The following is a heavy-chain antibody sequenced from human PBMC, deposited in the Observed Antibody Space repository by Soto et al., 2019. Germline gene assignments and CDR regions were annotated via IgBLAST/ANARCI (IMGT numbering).Heavy chain of an antibody. CDR1: GFTFSNLA. D-gene: IGHD3-22*01. CDR2: ISGNGALT. J-gene: IGHJ4*02. CDR3: AKDLGYYDSSAYES. Sequence: GGSLRLSCAASGFTFSNLAMIWVRQAPGKGLAWVSGISGNGALTNYADSVRGRFAISRDNSKNTLYLQMNSLRAEDTAVYYCAKDLGYYDSSAYESWGQGTQVTVSS. V-gene: IGHV3-23*01.